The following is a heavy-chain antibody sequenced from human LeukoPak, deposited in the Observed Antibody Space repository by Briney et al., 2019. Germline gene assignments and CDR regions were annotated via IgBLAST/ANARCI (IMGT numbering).Heavy chain of an antibody. V-gene: IGHV3-21*01. CDR3: ARTSSVVVPAAMLCAFDI. CDR2: ISSSSSYI. J-gene: IGHJ3*02. CDR1: GFTFSSYE. D-gene: IGHD2-2*01. Sequence: GGSLRLSCAASGFTFSSYEMNWVRQAPGKGLEWVSSISSSSSYIYYADSVKGRFTISRDNAKNPLYLQMNSLRAEDTAAYYCARTSSVVVPAAMLCAFDIWGQGTMVTVSS.